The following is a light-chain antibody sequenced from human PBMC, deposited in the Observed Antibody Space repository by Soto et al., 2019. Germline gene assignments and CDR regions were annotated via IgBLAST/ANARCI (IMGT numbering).Light chain of an antibody. J-gene: IGKJ1*01. CDR3: QQYNNWPRT. V-gene: IGKV3D-15*01. Sequence: DIVLTQSPGTLSLSPGERATFTCRASQSVSSNLAWYQQKPGQAPRLLIYAVSSRASGIPARFSGSGSGTEFTLTISSLQSEDFAVYYCQQYNNWPRTFGQGTKVDIK. CDR2: AVS. CDR1: QSVSSN.